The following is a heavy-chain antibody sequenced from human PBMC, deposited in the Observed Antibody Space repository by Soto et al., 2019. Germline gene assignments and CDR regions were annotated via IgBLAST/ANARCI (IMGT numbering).Heavy chain of an antibody. CDR1: GYTFTSYG. J-gene: IGHJ6*03. V-gene: IGHV1-18*01. Sequence: ASVKVSCKASGYTFTSYGISWVRQAPGQGLEWMGWISAYNGNTNYAQKLQGRVTMTTDTSTSTAYVELRGLRSDDTAVYYCARDSHYYYYYYMDVWGKGTTVTVSS. CDR3: ARDSHYYYYYYMDV. CDR2: ISAYNGNT.